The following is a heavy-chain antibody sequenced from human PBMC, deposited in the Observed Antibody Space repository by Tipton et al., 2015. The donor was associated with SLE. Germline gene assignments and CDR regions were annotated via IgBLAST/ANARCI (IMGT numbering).Heavy chain of an antibody. CDR3: ASQFPWAAAPSYGMGV. Sequence: LRLSCTVSGGSISSSSYYWGWIRQPPGKGLEWIGSICYSGSTYYNPSLKRRVTISVDTSKNQFSLKLSSVTAADTAVYYCASQFPWAAAPSYGMGVWSHGTTVAVSS. D-gene: IGHD6-13*01. V-gene: IGHV4-39*07. CDR1: GGSISSSSYY. J-gene: IGHJ6*02. CDR2: ICYSGST.